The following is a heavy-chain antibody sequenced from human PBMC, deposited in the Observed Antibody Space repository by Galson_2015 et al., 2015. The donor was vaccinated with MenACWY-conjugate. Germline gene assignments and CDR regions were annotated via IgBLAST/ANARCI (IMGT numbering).Heavy chain of an antibody. D-gene: IGHD1-26*01. V-gene: IGHV5-51*01. CDR3: ARHPPGGRGMDV. CDR1: GYSFTTYW. J-gene: IGHJ6*02. Sequence: QSGAEVKKPGESLQISCKGSGYSFTTYWIGWVRQMPGKGLEWMGLISPGDSYTRYNPAFQGQVTISADKPISTAYLQWNSLQASDTAMYYCARHPPGGRGMDVWGQGTTVTVSS. CDR2: ISPGDSYT.